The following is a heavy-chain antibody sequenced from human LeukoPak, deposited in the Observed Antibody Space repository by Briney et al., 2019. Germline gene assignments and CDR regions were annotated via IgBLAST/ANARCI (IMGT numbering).Heavy chain of an antibody. CDR2: ISYDGSNK. J-gene: IGHJ5*02. V-gene: IGHV3-30-3*01. Sequence: GRSLRLSCAASGFTFSSYAMHWVRQAPGKGLEWVAVISYDGSNKYYADSVKGRFTISRDNAKNSLYLQMNSLRAEDTAVYYCASTDFWSGYPWGQGTLVTVSS. CDR3: ASTDFWSGYP. D-gene: IGHD3-3*01. CDR1: GFTFSSYA.